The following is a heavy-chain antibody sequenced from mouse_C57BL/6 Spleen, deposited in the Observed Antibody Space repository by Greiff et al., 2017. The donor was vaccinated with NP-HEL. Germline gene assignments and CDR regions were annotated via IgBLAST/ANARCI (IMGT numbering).Heavy chain of an antibody. CDR1: GYTFTSYW. J-gene: IGHJ2*01. CDR3: AVNYYGSSYEEDY. CDR2: IDPSDSYT. Sequence: VQLQQPGAELVVPGASVKLSCKASGYTFTSYWMHWVKQRPGQGLEWIGEIDPSDSYTNYNQKFKGKSTLTVDKSSSTAYMQLSSLTSEDSAVYYCAVNYYGSSYEEDYWGQGTTLTVSS. V-gene: IGHV1-69*01. D-gene: IGHD1-1*01.